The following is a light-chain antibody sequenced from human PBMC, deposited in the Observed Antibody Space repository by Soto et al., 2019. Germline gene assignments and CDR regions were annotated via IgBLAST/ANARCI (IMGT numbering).Light chain of an antibody. CDR1: QSVSSN. CDR3: QQYNNWPPVT. CDR2: GAS. V-gene: IGKV3-15*01. Sequence: EIVMTQSPATLSVSPGERATLSCRASQSVSSNLAWYQQKPGQAPRLLIYGASTRATGIPARFSGSGSGTEFTLTISSLQSEYFAVYCCQQYNNWPPVTFGQGTKVDIK. J-gene: IGKJ1*01.